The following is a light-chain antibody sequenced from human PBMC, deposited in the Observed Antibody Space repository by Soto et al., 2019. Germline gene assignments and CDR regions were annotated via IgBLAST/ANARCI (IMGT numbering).Light chain of an antibody. Sequence: SYELTQPPSVSVSPGQTASITCSGDKSGDKYTSWYQQKPGQSPLLVIYQDSKRPSGIPERFSGSNSGNTATLTISGTQAMDEADYYCQAWDTSTAVFGGGTKLTVL. V-gene: IGLV3-1*01. CDR2: QDS. CDR1: KSGDKY. CDR3: QAWDTSTAV. J-gene: IGLJ2*01.